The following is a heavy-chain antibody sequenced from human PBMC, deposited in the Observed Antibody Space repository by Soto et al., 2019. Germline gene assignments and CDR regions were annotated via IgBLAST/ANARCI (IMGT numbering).Heavy chain of an antibody. J-gene: IGHJ4*02. Sequence: SETLSLTCTVSGGSITSSSYYWGCIRQPPGKGLEWIGSIYYSGSTYYNPSLKSRVTISVDTSKNQFSLKLSSVTAADTAVYYCARHATVVPAAITTSPFDYWGQGTLVTVSS. CDR2: IYYSGST. CDR1: GGSITSSSYY. V-gene: IGHV4-39*01. D-gene: IGHD2-2*01. CDR3: ARHATVVPAAITTSPFDY.